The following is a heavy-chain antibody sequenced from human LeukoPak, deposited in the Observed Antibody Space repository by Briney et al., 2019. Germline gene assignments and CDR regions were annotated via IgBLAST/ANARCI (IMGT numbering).Heavy chain of an antibody. Sequence: GGSLRLSCAASGFSFTSYWMTWVRQAPGKGLEWVANIKQDGSEKYYVDSVKGRFTISRDNAKNSLYLQMNSLRVEDTAVCYCVRVYGSGTYYPYRMDVWGQGTTVTVSS. CDR3: VRVYGSGTYYPYRMDV. CDR2: IKQDGSEK. CDR1: GFSFTSYW. V-gene: IGHV3-7*04. J-gene: IGHJ6*02. D-gene: IGHD3-10*01.